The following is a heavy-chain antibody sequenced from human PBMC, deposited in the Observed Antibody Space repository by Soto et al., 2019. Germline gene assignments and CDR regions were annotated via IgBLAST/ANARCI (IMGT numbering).Heavy chain of an antibody. CDR1: GGSLSGYY. D-gene: IGHD5-12*01. Sequence: QVQLQQWGAGLLKPSETLSLNCAVTGGSLSGYYWSWIRQPPGKGLEWIGEVKDGGHTNYNPSLRGRVTMSSDTSNSQLSLRLNSVTAADTGVYYCARGQEGVEATHWDQGSLVTVSS. CDR3: ARGQEGVEATH. CDR2: VKDGGHT. V-gene: IGHV4-34*01. J-gene: IGHJ4*02.